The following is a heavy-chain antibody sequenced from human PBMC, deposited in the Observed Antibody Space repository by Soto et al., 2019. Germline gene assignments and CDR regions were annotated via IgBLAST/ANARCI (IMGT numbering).Heavy chain of an antibody. CDR3: ARVHDYGLTNRFDP. V-gene: IGHV3-21*01. CDR1: GFTFNTFS. CDR2: ISSSSSYI. Sequence: SLRLSCAASGFTFNTFSMNWVRQAPGKGLEWISTISSSSSYIYYADSVKGRFTISRDNAKNALFLQMNSLRAEDTAVYYCARVHDYGLTNRFDPWGQGTLVTVSS. J-gene: IGHJ5*02. D-gene: IGHD4-17*01.